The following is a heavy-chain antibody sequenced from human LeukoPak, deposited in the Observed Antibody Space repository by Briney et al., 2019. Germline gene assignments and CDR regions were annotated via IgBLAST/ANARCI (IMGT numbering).Heavy chain of an antibody. CDR2: INPNSGGT. CDR1: GYTFTGYY. CDR3: ARGGRKITMVRGVIYY. V-gene: IGHV1-2*02. J-gene: IGHJ4*02. D-gene: IGHD3-10*01. Sequence: ASVKVSSKASGYTFTGYYMHWVRQAPGQGLEWMGWINPNSGGTNYAQKFQGRVTMTRDTSISTAYMELSRLRSDDTAVYYCARGGRKITMVRGVIYYWGQGTLVNVSS.